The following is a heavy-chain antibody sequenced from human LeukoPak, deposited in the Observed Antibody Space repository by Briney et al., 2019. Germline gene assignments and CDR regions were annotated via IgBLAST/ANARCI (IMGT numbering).Heavy chain of an antibody. CDR3: ARGAIVVVPAAILPVDY. CDR2: ISSSGSTI. D-gene: IGHD2-2*02. J-gene: IGHJ4*02. CDR1: GFTFSNYE. Sequence: PGGSLRLSCAASGFTFSNYEMNWVRQAPGKGLEWVSYISSSGSTIYYADSVKGRFTISRDNAKNSLYLKMNSLRAEDTAVYYCARGAIVVVPAAILPVDYWGQGTLVTVSS. V-gene: IGHV3-48*03.